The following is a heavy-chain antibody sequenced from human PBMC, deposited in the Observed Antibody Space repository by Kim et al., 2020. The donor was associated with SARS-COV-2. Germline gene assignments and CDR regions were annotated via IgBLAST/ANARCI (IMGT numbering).Heavy chain of an antibody. CDR2: ISYDGSNK. J-gene: IGHJ4*02. V-gene: IGHV3-30*18. Sequence: GGSLRLSCAASGFTFSSYGMHWVRQAPGKGLEWVAVISYDGSNKYYADSVKGRFTISRDNSKNTLYLQMNSLRAEDTAVYYCAKDRASGSYSGPYFDYWGQGTLVTVSS. D-gene: IGHD1-26*01. CDR3: AKDRASGSYSGPYFDY. CDR1: GFTFSSYG.